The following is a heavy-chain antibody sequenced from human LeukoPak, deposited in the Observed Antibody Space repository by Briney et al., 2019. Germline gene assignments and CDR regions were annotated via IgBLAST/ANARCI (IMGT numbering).Heavy chain of an antibody. Sequence: SETLSHTCTVSGGSISGSGYYWGWIRQPPGKGLEWIGSIYYSGSTYYNPSLKSRVTISVDTSKNQFSLRLSSVTAADTAVYYRARGLVWGQGTLVTVSS. CDR2: IYYSGST. CDR3: ARGLV. D-gene: IGHD6-19*01. CDR1: GGSISGSGYY. V-gene: IGHV4-39*01. J-gene: IGHJ4*02.